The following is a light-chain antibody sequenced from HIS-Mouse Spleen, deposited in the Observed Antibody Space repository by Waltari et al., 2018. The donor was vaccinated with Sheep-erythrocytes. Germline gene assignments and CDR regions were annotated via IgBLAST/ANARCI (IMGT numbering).Light chain of an antibody. J-gene: IGLJ1*01. CDR3: CSYAGSYNHV. Sequence: QSVLTQPPSASGTPGQRVTISGSGSSSTIGSNTVNWYQQRPGTAPKLRIYSNKPPPPGVHARFSCYKSGPSASLAISGVQSEDEADYYCCSYAGSYNHVFATWTKVTVL. V-gene: IGLV1-44*01. CDR2: SNK. CDR1: SSTIGSNT.